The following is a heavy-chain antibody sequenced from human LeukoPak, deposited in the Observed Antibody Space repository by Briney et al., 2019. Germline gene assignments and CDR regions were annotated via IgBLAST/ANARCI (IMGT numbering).Heavy chain of an antibody. Sequence: SETLSLTCTVSGGSISSGGYYWSWIRQPPGKGLEWIGYIYHSGSTYYNPSLKSRVTISVDRSKNQFSLKLSSVTAADTAVCYCAREVYNVLVATIGASNWFDPWGQGTLVTVSS. V-gene: IGHV4-30-2*01. J-gene: IGHJ5*02. CDR1: GGSISSGGYY. CDR2: IYHSGST. CDR3: AREVYNVLVATIGASNWFDP. D-gene: IGHD5-12*01.